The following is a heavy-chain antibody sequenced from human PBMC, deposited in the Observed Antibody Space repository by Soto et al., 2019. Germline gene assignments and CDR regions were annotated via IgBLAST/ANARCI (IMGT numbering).Heavy chain of an antibody. D-gene: IGHD6-13*01. CDR2: ISYDGSNK. CDR3: AKVDSSWSYFDF. V-gene: IGHV3-30*18. J-gene: IGHJ4*02. CDR1: GFTFNNYG. Sequence: HPGGSLRLSCAAYGFTFNNYGMHWFRQAPGKGLEWVAVISYDGSNKYYADSVKGRFSISRDNSKNTLYLQMNSLRAEDTAVYYWAKVDSSWSYFDFWGQGTLVTVSS.